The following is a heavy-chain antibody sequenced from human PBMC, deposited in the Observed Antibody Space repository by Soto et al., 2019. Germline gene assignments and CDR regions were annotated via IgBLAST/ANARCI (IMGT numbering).Heavy chain of an antibody. V-gene: IGHV3-21*01. Sequence: GGSLTLSCAASGFTFSSYSMNWVRQAPGKGLEWVSSISSSSGHIYYADSLKGRFTISRDNAKNSLYLQMNSLRAEDTAVYYCTRHWLATREFDYWGQGTLVTVSS. D-gene: IGHD1-26*01. J-gene: IGHJ4*02. CDR3: TRHWLATREFDY. CDR2: ISSSSGHI. CDR1: GFTFSSYS.